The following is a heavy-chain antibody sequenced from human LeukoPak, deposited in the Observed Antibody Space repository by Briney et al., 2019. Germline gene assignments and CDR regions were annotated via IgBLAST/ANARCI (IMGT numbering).Heavy chain of an antibody. CDR3: ARELPGYSSSWYERRAFDI. V-gene: IGHV1-18*01. D-gene: IGHD6-13*01. CDR2: ISAYNGNT. CDR1: GVTFNNDV. Sequence: GSSVKVSCKASGVTFNNDVITWVRQAPGQGLEWMGWISAYNGNTNYAQKLQGRVTMTTDTSTSTAYMELRSLRSDDTAVYYCARELPGYSSSWYERRAFDIWGQGTMVTVSS. J-gene: IGHJ3*02.